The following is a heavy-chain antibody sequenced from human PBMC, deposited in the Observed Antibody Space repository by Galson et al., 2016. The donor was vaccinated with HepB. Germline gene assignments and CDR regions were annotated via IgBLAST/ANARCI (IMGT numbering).Heavy chain of an antibody. D-gene: IGHD3-16*01. V-gene: IGHV3-53*01. CDR2: IYSGGNT. CDR1: GFIFRNYQ. Sequence: SLRLSCAASGFIFRNYQMSWVRQAPGKGPEWVSVIYSGGNTYYGDSVKGRFTISRDNSKNTVYLQLNGLRAEDTAVYYCARGPLGEFQSYYFDQWGQGTLVTVSS. CDR3: ARGPLGEFQSYYFDQ. J-gene: IGHJ4*02.